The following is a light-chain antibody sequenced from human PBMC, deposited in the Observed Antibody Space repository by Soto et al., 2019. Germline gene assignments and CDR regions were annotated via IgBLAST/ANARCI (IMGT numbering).Light chain of an antibody. J-gene: IGKJ1*01. Sequence: EIVMTQSPATLSVSPGERVTLSCRASESVGSNIAWYQQKPGQAPRLLMYGASTRATDIPARFSGSESGTEFTLTISNLQSEDFAVYYCQQYDDWPPWTCGQGTKVEIK. CDR3: QQYDDWPPWT. CDR2: GAS. V-gene: IGKV3-15*01. CDR1: ESVGSN.